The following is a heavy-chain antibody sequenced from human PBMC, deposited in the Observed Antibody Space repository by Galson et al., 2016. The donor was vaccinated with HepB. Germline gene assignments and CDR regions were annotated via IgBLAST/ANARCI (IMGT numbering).Heavy chain of an antibody. D-gene: IGHD5-12*01. J-gene: IGHJ5*02. V-gene: IGHV2-5*02. CDR2: IFWDGDS. Sequence: PALVKPTQTLTLTCTVSGFSLNTSGVGVAWIRQPPGQALEWLALIFWDGDSRYRPSLKNRLTITRDTSRSQVVLSMTNVDPVDTATYYCAHRRGGFSGFGLWGQGALVTVSS. CDR3: AHRRGGFSGFGL. CDR1: GFSLNTSGVG.